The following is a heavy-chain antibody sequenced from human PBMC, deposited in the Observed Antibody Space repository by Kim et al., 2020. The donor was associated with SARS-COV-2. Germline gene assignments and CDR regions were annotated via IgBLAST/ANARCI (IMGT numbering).Heavy chain of an antibody. V-gene: IGHV3-15*01. D-gene: IGHD2-2*01. CDR3: TTEEVVVPAADHEYSSSPKHGGY. Sequence: GGSLRLSCAASGFTFSNAWMSWVRQAPGKGLEWVGRIKSKTDGGTTDYAAPVKGRFTISRDDSKNTLYLQMNRMKTEDTAVYYCTTEEVVVPAADHEYSSSPKHGGYWGQGTLVTVSS. J-gene: IGHJ4*02. CDR1: GFTFSNAW. CDR2: IKSKTDGGTT.